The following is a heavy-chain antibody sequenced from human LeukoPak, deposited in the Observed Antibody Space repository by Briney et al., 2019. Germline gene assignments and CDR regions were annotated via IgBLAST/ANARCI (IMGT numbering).Heavy chain of an antibody. Sequence: SETLSLTCTVSGVSISSYYWSWIRQPPGKGLEWIGYIYYSGSTNYNPSLKSRVTISVDTSKNQFSLKLSSVTAADTAVYYCARVGGTNYYYYGMDVWGQGTTVTVSS. J-gene: IGHJ6*02. CDR2: IYYSGST. V-gene: IGHV4-59*01. CDR3: ARVGGTNYYYYGMDV. D-gene: IGHD1-1*01. CDR1: GVSISSYY.